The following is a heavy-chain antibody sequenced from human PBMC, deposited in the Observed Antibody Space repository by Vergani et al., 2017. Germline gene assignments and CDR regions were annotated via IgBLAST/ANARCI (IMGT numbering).Heavy chain of an antibody. D-gene: IGHD3-22*01. CDR3: AGPXGTSAYYYGGFDY. Sequence: EVQLVESGGGLVQPGGSLRLSCAASGFTFSNSAVSWVRQAPGRGLAWVSSISGPGLSTYYADSVKGRFSISRDNSKNTVFLQMHSLRAEDTAIYYCAGPXGTSAYYYGGFDYWGQGILVTVSS. J-gene: IGHJ4*02. CDR2: ISGPGLST. CDR1: GFTFSNSA. V-gene: IGHV3-23*04.